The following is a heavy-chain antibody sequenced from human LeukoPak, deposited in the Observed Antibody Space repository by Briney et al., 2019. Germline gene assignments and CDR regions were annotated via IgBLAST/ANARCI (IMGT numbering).Heavy chain of an antibody. J-gene: IGHJ3*02. V-gene: IGHV4-59*01. Sequence: SETLSLTCSVSGISISSNYWSWIRQPPGKGLEWVGYIYYSGSTNYNPSLKRRVTISVDTSKNQFSLKLRSVTAADTAVYYCARDGHSSGWSAAFDIWGQGTMVTVS. CDR3: ARDGHSSGWSAAFDI. CDR2: IYYSGST. CDR1: GISISSNY. D-gene: IGHD6-19*01.